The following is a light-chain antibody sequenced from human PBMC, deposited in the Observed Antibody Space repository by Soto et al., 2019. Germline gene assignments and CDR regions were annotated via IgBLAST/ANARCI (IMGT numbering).Light chain of an antibody. V-gene: IGKV3-20*01. J-gene: IGKJ3*01. CDR1: QSVSSSY. CDR2: GAS. CDR3: QHYRTSAL. Sequence: EIVLTQSPGTLSLSPGERDTLSCRASQSVSSSYLAWYQQKPGQAPRLLIYGASSRATGIPDRFSVSASGTDFTLTISRLEPEDFAVYYCQHYRTSALFGPGTKVDIK.